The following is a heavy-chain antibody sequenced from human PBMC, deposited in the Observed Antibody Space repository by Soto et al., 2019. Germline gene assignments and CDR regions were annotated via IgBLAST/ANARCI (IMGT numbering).Heavy chain of an antibody. D-gene: IGHD2-15*01. J-gene: IGHJ3*02. V-gene: IGHV5-51*01. Sequence: GESLKISCKGSGYSFTTYWIGWVRQMPGKGLEWMGIIYPGDSDARYSPSFQGQVTISADKSISTAYLQWSSLKASDTAMYYCARRGYCSGGSCFSDSFDIWGQGPMVTV. CDR2: IYPGDSDA. CDR3: ARRGYCSGGSCFSDSFDI. CDR1: GYSFTTYW.